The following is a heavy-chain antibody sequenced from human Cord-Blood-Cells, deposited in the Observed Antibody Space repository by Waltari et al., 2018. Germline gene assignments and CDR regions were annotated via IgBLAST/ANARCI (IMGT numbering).Heavy chain of an antibody. CDR1: GGTFSSYA. CDR2: IRPTLGTA. V-gene: IGHV1-69*01. Sequence: QVQLVQSGAEVKKPGSSVKVSCKASGGTFSSYALSWVRQAPGQGLEWMGGIRPTLGTANYAQKCQGRVTITADESTSTAYMELSSLRSEDTAVYYCARTYYYGSGSYAFDIWGQGTMVTVSS. D-gene: IGHD3-10*01. J-gene: IGHJ3*02. CDR3: ARTYYYGSGSYAFDI.